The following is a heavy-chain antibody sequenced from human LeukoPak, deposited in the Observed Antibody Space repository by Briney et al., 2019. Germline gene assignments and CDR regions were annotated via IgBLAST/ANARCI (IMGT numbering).Heavy chain of an antibody. D-gene: IGHD3-10*01. V-gene: IGHV1-18*01. Sequence: ASVKVSCKASGYTFTSYDISWVRQAPGQGLEWMGWISAYNGNTNYAQKLQGRVTMTTDTSTSTAYMELRSLRSEDTAVYYCARGQGRRTLYGSGSYNYWGQGTLVTVSS. CDR2: ISAYNGNT. CDR1: GYTFTSYD. CDR3: ARGQGRRTLYGSGSYNY. J-gene: IGHJ4*02.